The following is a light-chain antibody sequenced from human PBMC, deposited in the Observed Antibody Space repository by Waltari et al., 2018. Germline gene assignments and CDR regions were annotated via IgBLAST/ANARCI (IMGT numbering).Light chain of an antibody. Sequence: SSELTQPPSVSVSPGQTASITCSGDILGSKYASWYQHKPGQSPLLVIYQDINRPSGIPWRFSGSKSGNTATLTISGTQAMDDADYYCQALGSNRWVFGGGTKLTVL. CDR1: ILGSKY. J-gene: IGLJ3*02. CDR3: QALGSNRWV. V-gene: IGLV3-1*01. CDR2: QDI.